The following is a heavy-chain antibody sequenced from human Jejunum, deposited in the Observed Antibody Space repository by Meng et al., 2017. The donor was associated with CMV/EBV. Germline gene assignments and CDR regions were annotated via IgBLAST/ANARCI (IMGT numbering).Heavy chain of an antibody. CDR1: N. CDR3: ASRGRDYYDSSGYHYYYYRMDV. V-gene: IGHV3-21*01. D-gene: IGHD3-22*01. Sequence: NRNWVSRAPGKGLEKVSAISSDGGYILYADSVKSRFTNSRDNGKNSLYLKMNSLRSDDTAVYYCASRGRDYYDSSGYHYYYYRMDVWGQGTTVTVSS. CDR2: ISSDGGYI. J-gene: IGHJ6*02.